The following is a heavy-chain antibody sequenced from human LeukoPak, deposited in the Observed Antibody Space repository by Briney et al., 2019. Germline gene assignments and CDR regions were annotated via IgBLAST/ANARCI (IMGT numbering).Heavy chain of an antibody. J-gene: IGHJ6*02. Sequence: GGSLRLSCAASGFRFSSYAMSWVRQAPGKGLEWVSAISGSGVSTYYADSVKGRFTDSRDNSENTLYLQMNSLRAKDTAVYYCARDKSGWYPRYYYYGMDVWGQGTTVTVSS. D-gene: IGHD6-19*01. CDR1: GFRFSSYA. CDR3: ARDKSGWYPRYYYYGMDV. V-gene: IGHV3-23*01. CDR2: ISGSGVST.